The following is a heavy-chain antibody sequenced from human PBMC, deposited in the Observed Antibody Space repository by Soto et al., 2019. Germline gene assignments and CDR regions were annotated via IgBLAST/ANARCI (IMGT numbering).Heavy chain of an antibody. J-gene: IGHJ6*02. V-gene: IGHV3-30*18. Sequence: GASLRLSCAASGFTFSSYGMHWVRQDPGKGLEWVAVISYDGSNKYYADSVKGRFTISRDNSKNTLYLQMNSLRAEDTAVYYCAKDLRKNRDGYKYYYYYGMDVWGQAT. CDR1: GFTFSSYG. CDR3: AKDLRKNRDGYKYYYYYGMDV. CDR2: ISYDGSNK. D-gene: IGHD5-12*01.